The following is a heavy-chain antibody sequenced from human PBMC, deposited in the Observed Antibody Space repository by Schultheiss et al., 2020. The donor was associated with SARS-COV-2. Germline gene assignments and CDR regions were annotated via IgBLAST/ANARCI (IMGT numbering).Heavy chain of an antibody. D-gene: IGHD3-22*01. V-gene: IGHV3-48*02. CDR1: GFTFSGYG. Sequence: GESLKISCVASGFTFSGYGMSWVRQAPGKGLEWVSYISSTTTTKYYADSVKGRFTISRDNAKSSMYLQMDSLRDEDTAVYYCARDPYDSNAFDIWGQGTMVTVSS. J-gene: IGHJ3*02. CDR3: ARDPYDSNAFDI. CDR2: ISSTTTTK.